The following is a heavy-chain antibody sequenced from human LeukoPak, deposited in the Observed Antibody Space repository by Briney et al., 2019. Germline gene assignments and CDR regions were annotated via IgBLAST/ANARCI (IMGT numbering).Heavy chain of an antibody. CDR2: ITSSSTYI. Sequence: PGGSLRLSCAASGFTFSSYGIHWVRQAPGKGLEWVSSITSSSTYIYYADSVKGRFTISRDNAKNSLYLQMNSLRAEDTAVYYCARVECSSTGCYFDYWGQGTLVTVSS. CDR3: ARVECSSTGCYFDY. CDR1: GFTFSSYG. J-gene: IGHJ4*02. D-gene: IGHD2-2*01. V-gene: IGHV3-21*01.